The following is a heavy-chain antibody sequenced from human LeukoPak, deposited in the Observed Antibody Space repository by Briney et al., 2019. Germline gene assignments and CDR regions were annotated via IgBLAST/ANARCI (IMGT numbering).Heavy chain of an antibody. J-gene: IGHJ6*03. Sequence: SETLSLTCTVSGYSISSGYYWSWIRQPPGKGLEWIGEINHSGSTNYNPSLKSRVTISVDTSKNQFSLKLSSVTAADTAVYYCARSIAAAGTYYYYYYYMDVWGKGTTVTVSS. CDR3: ARSIAAAGTYYYYYYYMDV. CDR2: INHSGST. D-gene: IGHD6-13*01. V-gene: IGHV4-38-2*02. CDR1: GYSISSGYY.